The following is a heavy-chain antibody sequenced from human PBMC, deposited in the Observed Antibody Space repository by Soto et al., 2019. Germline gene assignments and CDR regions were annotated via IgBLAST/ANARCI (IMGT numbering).Heavy chain of an antibody. Sequence: SETLSLTCAVSGGSISSSNWWSWVRQPPGKGLEWIGEIYHSGSTNYNPSLKSRVTISVDKSKNQFSLKLSSVTAADTAVYYCARDFLHRPPLKFRYNWNDAGLSWFDPWGQGTLVTVSS. CDR2: IYHSGST. D-gene: IGHD1-1*01. CDR1: GGSISSSNW. CDR3: ARDFLHRPPLKFRYNWNDAGLSWFDP. J-gene: IGHJ5*02. V-gene: IGHV4-4*02.